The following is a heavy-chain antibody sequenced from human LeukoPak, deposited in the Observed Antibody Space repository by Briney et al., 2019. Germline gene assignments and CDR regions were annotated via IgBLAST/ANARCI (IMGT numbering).Heavy chain of an antibody. CDR2: IYYSGST. CDR3: ARAATRNYYYYYMDV. V-gene: IGHV4-39*07. Sequence: PSETLSLTCTVSGGSISSSSYYWGWIRQPPGKGLEWIGSIYYSGSTYYNPSLKSRVTISVDTSKNQFSLKLSSVTAADTAVYYCARAATRNYYYYYMDVWGKGTTVTVSS. CDR1: GGSISSSSYY. J-gene: IGHJ6*03.